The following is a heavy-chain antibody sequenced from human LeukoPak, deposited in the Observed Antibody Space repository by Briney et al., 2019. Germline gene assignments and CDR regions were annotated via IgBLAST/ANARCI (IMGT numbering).Heavy chain of an antibody. D-gene: IGHD1-26*01. CDR2: INHSGST. J-gene: IGHJ4*02. CDR3: ARPGGGRFLFGPGGSYYDY. V-gene: IGHV4-34*01. Sequence: SETLSLTCAVYGGSFSGYYWSWIRQPPGKGLEWIGEINHSGSTNYNPSLKSRVTISVDTSKNQFSLKPSSVTAADTAVYYCARPGGGRFLFGPGGSYYDYWGQGTLVTVSS. CDR1: GGSFSGYY.